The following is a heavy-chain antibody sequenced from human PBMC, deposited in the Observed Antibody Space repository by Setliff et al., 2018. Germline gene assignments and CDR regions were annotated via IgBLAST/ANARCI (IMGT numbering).Heavy chain of an antibody. J-gene: IGHJ6*03. D-gene: IGHD3-10*01. CDR2: IYYSGST. V-gene: IGHV4-39*01. Sequence: SETLSLTCRVSGGSISSGNYYWGLIRQPPGKGLEWVATIYYSGSTYSNPSLKSRLTISVDAPGNQFSVKLSSVTAADTAVYYCARHKSNGSGRYPFLYMDVWGKGIMVTVSS. CDR3: ARHKSNGSGRYPFLYMDV. CDR1: GGSISSGNYY.